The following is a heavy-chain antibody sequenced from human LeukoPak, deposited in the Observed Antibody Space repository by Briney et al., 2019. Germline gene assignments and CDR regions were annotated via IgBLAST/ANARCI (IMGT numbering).Heavy chain of an antibody. CDR2: IYYSGST. V-gene: IGHV4-39*01. CDR3: ARHAYSSSFFDY. J-gene: IGHJ4*02. CDR1: GDSISSNTYY. D-gene: IGHD6-13*01. Sequence: SETLSLTCTVSGDSISSNTYYWDWIRQPPGKGLEWIGTIYYSGSTYYNPSLKSRVTISVDTSNNQFSLKLSSVTAADTAVYYCARHAYSSSFFDYWGQGTLVTVSS.